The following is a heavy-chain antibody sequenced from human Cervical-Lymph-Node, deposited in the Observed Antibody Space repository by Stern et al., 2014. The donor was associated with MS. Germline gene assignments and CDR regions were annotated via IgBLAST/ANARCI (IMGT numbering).Heavy chain of an antibody. CDR3: VRDIHRGFGVDY. J-gene: IGHJ4*02. CDR1: GVSISSYH. D-gene: IGHD3-3*01. CDR2: LYYSGST. V-gene: IGHV4-59*01. Sequence: QLQLQGSGPGLVKPSETLSLTCSVSGVSISSYHWSWVRQSPGKGLQWIGYLYYSGSTAYNPSLQGRATFSRDTSMNQLSLKLNSVTSADTAVYYCVRDIHRGFGVDYWGQGALVTVSS.